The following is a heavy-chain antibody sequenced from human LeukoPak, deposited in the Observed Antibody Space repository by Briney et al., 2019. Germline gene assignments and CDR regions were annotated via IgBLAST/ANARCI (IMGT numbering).Heavy chain of an antibody. CDR1: GGSISSSSYY. J-gene: IGHJ3*02. CDR3: ARSDGYGLVGI. D-gene: IGHD5-18*01. CDR2: IYYSGST. Sequence: SETLSLTCTVSGGSISSSSYYWGWIRQPPGQGLEWIGSIYYSGSTYYNPSPKSRVIIMIDTPKNHFSLTLSSVTAADTAVYYCARSDGYGLVGIWGQGTMVTVSS. V-gene: IGHV4-39*07.